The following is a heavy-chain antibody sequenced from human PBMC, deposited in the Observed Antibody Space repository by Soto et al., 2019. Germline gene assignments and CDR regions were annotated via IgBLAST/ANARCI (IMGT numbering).Heavy chain of an antibody. J-gene: IGHJ6*02. D-gene: IGHD3-16*02. CDR2: ISAYNGNT. CDR3: ARWRPFGGVIVKNDYYYYGMDV. V-gene: IGHV1-18*01. Sequence: ASVKVSCKASGYTFTSYGISWVRQAPGQGLEWMGWISAYNGNTNYAQKLQGRVTMTTDTSTSTAYMELRSLRSDDTAVYYCARWRPFGGVIVKNDYYYYGMDVWGQGTTVTVSS. CDR1: GYTFTSYG.